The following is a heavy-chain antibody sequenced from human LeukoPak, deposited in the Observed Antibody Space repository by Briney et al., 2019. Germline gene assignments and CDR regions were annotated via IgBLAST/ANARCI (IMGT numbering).Heavy chain of an antibody. J-gene: IGHJ4*02. CDR1: GGSFSGYY. Sequence: ETLSLTCAVYGGSFSGYYWSWIRQPPGKGLEWIGEINHSGSTNYNPSLKSRVTISVDTSMNQFSLKLNSVTAADTAVYYCARRGQWGSNWPAWHFDFWGQGTLVTVSS. V-gene: IGHV4-34*01. CDR2: INHSGST. CDR3: ARRGQWGSNWPAWHFDF. D-gene: IGHD4-11*01.